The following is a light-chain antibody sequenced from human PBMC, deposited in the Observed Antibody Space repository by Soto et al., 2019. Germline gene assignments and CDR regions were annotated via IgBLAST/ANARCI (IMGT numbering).Light chain of an antibody. Sequence: EIVLTQSPATLSLSPGERATLSCRASQSVSESLAWYQQKPGQAPRLLIYDVSYRATGIPVRFSGSRSGPDFTLTISSLQPEDFATYYCQQSYSSPPTFGQGTKVDNK. V-gene: IGKV3-11*01. CDR1: QSVSES. CDR3: QQSYSSPPT. CDR2: DVS. J-gene: IGKJ1*01.